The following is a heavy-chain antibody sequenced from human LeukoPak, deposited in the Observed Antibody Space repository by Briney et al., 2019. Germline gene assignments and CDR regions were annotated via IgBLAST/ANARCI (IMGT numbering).Heavy chain of an antibody. CDR3: ARDHITMIRGVSYYFYGMDV. V-gene: IGHV3-53*01. J-gene: IGHJ6*02. D-gene: IGHD3-10*01. Sequence: GGSLRLSCAASGFTFSDHYMSWVRQAPGKGPEWVAIIYSGGDTFYADSVKGRFTISRDSSKNTLFLRMISLRAEDTAVYYCARDHITMIRGVSYYFYGMDVWGQGTTVTVSS. CDR1: GFTFSDHY. CDR2: IYSGGDT.